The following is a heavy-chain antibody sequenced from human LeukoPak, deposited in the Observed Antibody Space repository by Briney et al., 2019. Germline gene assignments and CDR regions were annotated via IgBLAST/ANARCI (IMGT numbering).Heavy chain of an antibody. D-gene: IGHD3-22*01. CDR1: GFTFSSYS. Sequence: GGSLRLSCAASGFTFSSYSMNWVRQAPGKGLEWVSYISSSSSTIHYADSVKGRFTISRDNAKNSLYLQMNSLRAEDTAVYYCARSYDSSGYIGANDAFDIWGQGTMVTVSS. CDR3: ARSYDSSGYIGANDAFDI. CDR2: ISSSSSTI. J-gene: IGHJ3*02. V-gene: IGHV3-48*01.